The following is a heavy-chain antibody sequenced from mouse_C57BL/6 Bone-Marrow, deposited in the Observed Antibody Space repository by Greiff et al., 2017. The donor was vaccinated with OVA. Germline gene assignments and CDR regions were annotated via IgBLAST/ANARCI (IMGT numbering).Heavy chain of an antibody. D-gene: IGHD1-1*01. CDR2: IWSGGST. CDR3: AKKRLITTSDYAMDY. CDR1: GFSLNSYG. Sequence: QVQLKESGPGLVQPSQSLSITCTVSGFSLNSYGVHWVRQPPGKGLEWLGVIWSGGSTDYNAAFISRLSISKDNSKSQVFFKMNSLQADDTAIYYCAKKRLITTSDYAMDYWGQGTSVTVSS. J-gene: IGHJ4*01. V-gene: IGHV2-4*01.